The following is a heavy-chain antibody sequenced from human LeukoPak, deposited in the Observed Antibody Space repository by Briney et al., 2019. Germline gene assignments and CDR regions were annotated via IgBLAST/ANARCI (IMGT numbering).Heavy chain of an antibody. CDR2: INHSGST. Sequence: PSETLSLTCAVYGGSFSGYYWSWIRQPPGKGLEWIGEINHSGSTNYNPSLKSRVTTSVDTSKNQFSLKLSSVTAADTAVYYCARGTYDSSGYYVDYWGQGTLVTVSS. J-gene: IGHJ4*02. D-gene: IGHD3-22*01. CDR1: GGSFSGYY. V-gene: IGHV4-34*01. CDR3: ARGTYDSSGYYVDY.